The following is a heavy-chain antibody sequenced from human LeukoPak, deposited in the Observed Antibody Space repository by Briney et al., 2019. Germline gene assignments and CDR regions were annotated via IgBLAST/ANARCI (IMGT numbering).Heavy chain of an antibody. CDR1: GGSISSYY. V-gene: IGHV4-59*08. D-gene: IGHD5-24*01. CDR2: IYYSGST. Sequence: PSETLSLTCTVSGGSISSYYWSWIRQPPGKGLEWIGYIYYSGSTNYSPSLKSRVTISVDTSKNQSSLKLSSVTAADTAVYYCASTVGWLQFGLAIYHWGQGTLVTVSS. J-gene: IGHJ5*02. CDR3: ASTVGWLQFGLAIYH.